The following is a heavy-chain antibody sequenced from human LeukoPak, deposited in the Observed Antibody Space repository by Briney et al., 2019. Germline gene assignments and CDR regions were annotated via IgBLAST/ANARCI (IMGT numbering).Heavy chain of an antibody. V-gene: IGHV3-30*18. J-gene: IGHJ4*02. CDR3: AKVRVGTAHFDY. CDR2: ISYDGSNN. CDR1: GFTFSSYG. Sequence: QPGGSLRLSCAASGFTFSSYGMHWVRQAPGKGLEWVALISYDGSNNYYADSVKGRFTISRDNSKNTLYLQMNSLRPEDTAVYYCAKVRVGTAHFDYWGQGTLVTVSS. D-gene: IGHD2-15*01.